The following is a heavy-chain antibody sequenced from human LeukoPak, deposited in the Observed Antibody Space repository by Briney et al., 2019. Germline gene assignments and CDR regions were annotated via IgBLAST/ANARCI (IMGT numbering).Heavy chain of an antibody. CDR3: ARGGRQPLHAFDT. V-gene: IGHV1-69*13. D-gene: IGHD3-16*01. CDR2: IIPIFGTA. CDR1: GGTFSSYA. J-gene: IGHJ3*02. Sequence: ASVKVSCKASGGTFSSYAISWVRQAPGQGLEWMGGIIPIFGTANYAQKFQGRVTITADESTSTAYMALSSLRSEDTAVYYCARGGRQPLHAFDTWGPGTPVTVSS.